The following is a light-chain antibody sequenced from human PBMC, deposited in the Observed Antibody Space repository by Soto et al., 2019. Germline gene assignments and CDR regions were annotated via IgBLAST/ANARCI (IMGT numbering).Light chain of an antibody. CDR2: GAS. V-gene: IGKV3-15*01. CDR3: QHYNNWPFT. CDR1: QSVSSD. Sequence: EIVLTQSPATLSSSPGERATLSCRASQSVSSDLAWYQQKPGQAPRLLIYGASTRATGIPARFSGSGSGTDFTLTISSLQSEDFAVYYCQHYNNWPFTFGPGTKVDIK. J-gene: IGKJ3*01.